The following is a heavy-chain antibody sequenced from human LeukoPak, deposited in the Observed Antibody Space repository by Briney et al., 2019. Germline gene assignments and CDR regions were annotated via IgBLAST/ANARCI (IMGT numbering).Heavy chain of an antibody. CDR1: GFTFSSYA. Sequence: GGSLRLSCAASGFTFSSYAMRWVRQAPGKGLEWVSAISGSGGSTYYADSVKGRFTISRDNSKNTLYLQMNSLRAEDTAVYYCAKYSSSWDDAFDIWGQGTMVTVSS. CDR3: AKYSSSWDDAFDI. D-gene: IGHD6-13*01. CDR2: ISGSGGST. V-gene: IGHV3-23*01. J-gene: IGHJ3*02.